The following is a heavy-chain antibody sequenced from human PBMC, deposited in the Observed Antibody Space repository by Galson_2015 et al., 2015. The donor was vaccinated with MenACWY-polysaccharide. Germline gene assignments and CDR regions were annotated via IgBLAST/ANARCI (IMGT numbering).Heavy chain of an antibody. Sequence: ALRLSGAASGFTFSGYWMSWGRQGAGHGLGWVANIKQDGSEKNYVDSVEGRFTISRDNAKNSLYLQMNSLRAEVTAVSYRARGRITIGPWGQGTLVTVSS. CDR1: GFTFSGYW. V-gene: IGHV3-7*01. CDR3: ARGRITIGP. CDR2: IKQDGSEK. D-gene: IGHD3-3*01. J-gene: IGHJ5*02.